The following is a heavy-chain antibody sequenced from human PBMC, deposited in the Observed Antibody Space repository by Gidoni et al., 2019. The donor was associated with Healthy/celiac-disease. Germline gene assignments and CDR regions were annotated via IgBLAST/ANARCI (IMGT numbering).Heavy chain of an antibody. J-gene: IGHJ4*02. V-gene: IGHV4-39*01. CDR1: GGSISSSSYY. D-gene: IGHD3-3*01. CDR3: ARHSPLSAIFGVVTPFDY. CDR2: IYYSGST. Sequence: QLQLQESGPGLVKPSETLSLTCTVSGGSISSSSYYWGWIRHPPGKGLEWIGSIYYSGSTYYNPSLKSRVTISVDTSKNQFSLKLSSVTAADTAVYYCARHSPLSAIFGVVTPFDYWGQGTLVTVSS.